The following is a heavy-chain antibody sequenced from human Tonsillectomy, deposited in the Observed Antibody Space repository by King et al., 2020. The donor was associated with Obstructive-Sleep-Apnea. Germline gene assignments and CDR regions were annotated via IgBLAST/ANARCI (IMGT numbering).Heavy chain of an antibody. CDR2: IYHSGST. V-gene: IGHV4-38-2*02. CDR1: DYSISSDYY. CDR3: ARADSSGYYNWVY. D-gene: IGHD3-22*01. J-gene: IGHJ4*02. Sequence: VQLQESGPGLVKPSETLSLTCTVSDYSISSDYYWGWIRQPPGKGLEWIGSIYHSGSTYYNPSLKSLVTISVDTSKNQFSLKLSSVTAADTAVYYCARADSSGYYNWVYWGQGTLVTVSS.